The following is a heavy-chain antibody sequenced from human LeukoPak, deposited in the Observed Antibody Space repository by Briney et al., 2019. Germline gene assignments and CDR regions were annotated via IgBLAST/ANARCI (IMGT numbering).Heavy chain of an antibody. V-gene: IGHV3-23*01. CDR1: GFTFSSYA. CDR2: ISGSGGST. J-gene: IGHJ4*02. Sequence: GGSLRLSCAASGFTFSSYAMSWVRRAPGKGLEWVSAISGSGGSTYYADSVKGRFTIFRDNSKNTLYLQMNSLRAEDTAVYYCAKGANYYDSSGPDTFDYWGQGTLVTVSS. D-gene: IGHD3-22*01. CDR3: AKGANYYDSSGPDTFDY.